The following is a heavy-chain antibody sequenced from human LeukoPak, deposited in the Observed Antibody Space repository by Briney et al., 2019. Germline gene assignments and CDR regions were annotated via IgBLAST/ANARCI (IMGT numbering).Heavy chain of an antibody. CDR1: GYTFTGYY. V-gene: IGHV1-2*06. CDR2: INPNSGGT. D-gene: IGHD3-22*01. CDR3: ARVGGYYYDSSGYYRD. J-gene: IGHJ4*02. Sequence: ASVKVFCKASGYTFTGYYMHWVRQAPGQGLEWMGRINPNSGGTNYAQKFQGRVTMTRDTSISTAYMKLSRLRYDDTAVYYCARVGGYYYDSSGYYRDWGQGTLVTVSS.